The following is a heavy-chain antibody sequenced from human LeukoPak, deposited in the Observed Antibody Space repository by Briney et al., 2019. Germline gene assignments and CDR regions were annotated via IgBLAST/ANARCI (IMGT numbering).Heavy chain of an antibody. J-gene: IGHJ3*02. CDR3: ARVDCSGGSCYAFDI. Sequence: SETLSLTCTVSGGSISSYYWSWIRQPPGKRLEWIGHIYYSGSTNYNPSLKSRVTISVDTSKNQFSLKLSSVTAADTAVYYCARVDCSGGSCYAFDIWGQGTMVTVSS. V-gene: IGHV4-59*01. D-gene: IGHD2-15*01. CDR2: IYYSGST. CDR1: GGSISSYY.